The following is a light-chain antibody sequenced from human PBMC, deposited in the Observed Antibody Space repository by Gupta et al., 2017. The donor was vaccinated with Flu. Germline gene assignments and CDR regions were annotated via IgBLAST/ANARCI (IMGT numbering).Light chain of an antibody. CDR3: QQRQTFPST. CDR2: DAS. J-gene: IGKJ5*01. V-gene: IGKV1-9*01. CDR1: QAIHNY. Sequence: PSFRSASVGDSVTITCRARQAIHNYFAWSQQEPGKAPKLLIYDASTLERGVPSRFSGSGSGTXFTLTIXSRQPEAFATYYCQQRQTFPSTFGXGTPLEIK.